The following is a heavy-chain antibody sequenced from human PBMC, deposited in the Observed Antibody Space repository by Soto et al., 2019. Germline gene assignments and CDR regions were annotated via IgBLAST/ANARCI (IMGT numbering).Heavy chain of an antibody. Sequence: GGSLRLSCAASEFTFSSYAMSWVRQAPGKGLEWVSAISGSGGSTYYADSVKGRFTISRDNSKNTLYLQMNSLRAEDTAVYYCAKGGYSSFYYYYYGMDVWGQGTTVTVSS. CDR2: ISGSGGST. CDR1: EFTFSSYA. CDR3: AKGGYSSFYYYYYGMDV. J-gene: IGHJ6*02. D-gene: IGHD6-6*01. V-gene: IGHV3-23*01.